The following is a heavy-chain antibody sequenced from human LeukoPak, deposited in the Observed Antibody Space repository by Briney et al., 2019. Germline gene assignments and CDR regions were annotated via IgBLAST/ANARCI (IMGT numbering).Heavy chain of an antibody. CDR3: ARDPYCSSTSCYGGWFDP. V-gene: IGHV4-38-2*02. CDR2: IYHSGST. J-gene: IGHJ5*02. CDR1: GYSISSDYY. Sequence: SETLSLTCTVSGYSISSDYYWGWIRQPPGKGLEWIGSIYHSGSTYYNPSLKSPVTISIDTSKNQFSLKLSSVTAADTAVYYCARDPYCSSTSCYGGWFDPWGQGTLVTVSS. D-gene: IGHD2-2*01.